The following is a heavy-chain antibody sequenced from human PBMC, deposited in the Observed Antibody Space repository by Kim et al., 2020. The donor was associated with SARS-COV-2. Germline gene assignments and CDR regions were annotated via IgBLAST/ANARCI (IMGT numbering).Heavy chain of an antibody. D-gene: IGHD2-2*01. J-gene: IGHJ5*02. Sequence: NPDLKRRVTISVDTSKNQFSVKLSSVTAADTAVYYCARAVVVVPSSWFDPWGQGTLVTVSS. CDR3: ARAVVVVPSSWFDP. V-gene: IGHV4-59*01.